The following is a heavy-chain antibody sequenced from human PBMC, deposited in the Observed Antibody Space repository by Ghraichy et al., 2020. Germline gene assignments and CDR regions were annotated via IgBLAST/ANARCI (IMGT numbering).Heavy chain of an antibody. D-gene: IGHD2-15*01. Sequence: YAGQGGSLSGYWSWIRQPPGKGLEWIGQISHRGSADYNPSLKNRVTISLDTSKTQFSLMLSSVTAADTAVYYCASHCSGGTCYFGMDVWGQGTTVTVSS. J-gene: IGHJ6*02. V-gene: IGHV4-34*01. CDR3: ASHCSGGTCYFGMDV. CDR1: GGSLSGY. CDR2: ISHRGSA.